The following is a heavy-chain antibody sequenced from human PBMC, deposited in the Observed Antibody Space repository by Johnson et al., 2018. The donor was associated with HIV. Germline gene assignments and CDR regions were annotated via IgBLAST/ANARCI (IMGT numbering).Heavy chain of an antibody. CDR2: ISWNSNNI. D-gene: IGHD3-22*01. CDR3: ARDLGDSSGYTDAFDI. V-gene: IGHV3-9*01. J-gene: IGHJ3*02. Sequence: VESGGGVVQPGRSLRLSCAASGFTFDDYAMHWVRQAPGKGLEWVSGISWNSNNIGYADSVKGRFTISRDNSKNTLYLQMNSLRAEDTAVYYCARDLGDSSGYTDAFDIWGQGTMVTVSS. CDR1: GFTFDDYA.